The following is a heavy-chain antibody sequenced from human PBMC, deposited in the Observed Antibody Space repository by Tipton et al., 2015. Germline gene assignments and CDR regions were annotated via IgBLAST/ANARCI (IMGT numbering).Heavy chain of an antibody. V-gene: IGHV3-53*01. J-gene: IGHJ4*02. CDR3: ATREAG. CDR1: GFSISRDS. D-gene: IGHD5-24*01. Sequence: SLRLSCAASGFSISRDSMNWVRQAPGKGLEWVSLIYSGGGTYYTDSVKGRFTISRDNSKNTLSLQMNSLRVEDTAVYYCATREAGWGQGTLVTVSS. CDR2: IYSGGGT.